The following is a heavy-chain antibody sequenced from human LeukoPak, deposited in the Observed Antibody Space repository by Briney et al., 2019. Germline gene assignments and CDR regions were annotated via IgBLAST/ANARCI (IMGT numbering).Heavy chain of an antibody. V-gene: IGHV3-21*01. CDR3: ASDTMTNNWFDP. J-gene: IGHJ5*02. Sequence: GGSLRLSCAASGFTFSSYSMNWVRQAPGKGLEWVSSISSSSYIYYADSVKGRFTISRDNAKNSLYLQMNSLRAEDTAVYYCASDTMTNNWFDPWGQGTLVTVSS. CDR1: GFTFSSYS. D-gene: IGHD3-22*01. CDR2: ISSSSYI.